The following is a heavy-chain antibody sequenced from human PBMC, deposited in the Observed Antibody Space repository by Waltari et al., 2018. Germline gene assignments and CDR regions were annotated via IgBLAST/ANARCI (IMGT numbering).Heavy chain of an antibody. CDR3: AKVGRIRASGGSWYDPPTYYFDY. V-gene: IGHV3-23*01. Sequence: EVQLLESGGGLVQPGGSLRLSCAASGCTFSSYAMSWVRQAPGKGLEWVSAISGSGGSTYYADSVKGRFTISRDNSKNTLYLQMNSLRAEDTAVYYCAKVGRIRASGGSWYDPPTYYFDYWGQGTLVTVSS. D-gene: IGHD6-13*01. CDR1: GCTFSSYA. CDR2: ISGSGGST. J-gene: IGHJ4*02.